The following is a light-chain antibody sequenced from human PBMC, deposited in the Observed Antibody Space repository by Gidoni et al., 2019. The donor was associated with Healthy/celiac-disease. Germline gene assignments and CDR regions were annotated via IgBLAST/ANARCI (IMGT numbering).Light chain of an antibody. CDR2: AAS. J-gene: IGKJ1*01. Sequence: DIQMTQSPSSLSASLGDRVTITCRPSQSISSYLNWYQQKPGKAPKLLIYAASSLQSGVPSRFSGSGSGTDFTLTISSLQPEDFATYYCQQSYSTPPTFGQGTKVEIK. CDR3: QQSYSTPPT. CDR1: QSISSY. V-gene: IGKV1-39*01.